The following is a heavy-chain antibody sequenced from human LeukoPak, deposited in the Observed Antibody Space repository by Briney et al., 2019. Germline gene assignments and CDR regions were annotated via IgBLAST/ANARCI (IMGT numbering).Heavy chain of an antibody. V-gene: IGHV3-7*01. J-gene: IGHJ4*02. CDR3: VRDGRWPLVGDY. Sequence: GGSLRLSCEVSGFTLSSYWMSWVRQAPGKGLEWVACIKEDGSERYYVNSVKGRFTISRDNVKNSIYLQMNSLRGEDTAVYYCVRDGRWPLVGDYWGQGTPVAVSS. CDR2: IKEDGSER. D-gene: IGHD4-23*01. CDR1: GFTLSSYW.